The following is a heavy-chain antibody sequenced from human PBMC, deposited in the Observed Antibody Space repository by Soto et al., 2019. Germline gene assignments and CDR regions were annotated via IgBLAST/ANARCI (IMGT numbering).Heavy chain of an antibody. CDR3: ARVQGYDSSGYFDY. CDR2: ISSNGGST. D-gene: IGHD3-22*01. CDR1: GFTFSSYA. Sequence: PGGSLRLSCAASGFTFSSYAMHWVRQAPGKGLEYVSAISSNGGSTYYANSVKGRFTISRDNSKNTLYLQMGSLRAEDMAVYYCARVQGYDSSGYFDYWGQGTLVTVSS. V-gene: IGHV3-64*01. J-gene: IGHJ4*02.